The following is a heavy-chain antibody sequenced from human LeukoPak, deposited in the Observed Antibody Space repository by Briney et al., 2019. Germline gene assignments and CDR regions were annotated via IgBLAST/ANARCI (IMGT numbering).Heavy chain of an antibody. V-gene: IGHV3-21*05. D-gene: IGHD3-10*01. J-gene: IGHJ6*03. Sequence: PGGSLRLSCAASGFTFSSYEMNWVRQAPGKGLEWVSYISSSSSYIYYADSVKGRFTISRDNAKNSLYLQMNSLRAEDTAVYYCARAYYYGSGSYLTSMDVWGKGTTVTISS. CDR2: ISSSSSYI. CDR3: ARAYYYGSGSYLTSMDV. CDR1: GFTFSSYE.